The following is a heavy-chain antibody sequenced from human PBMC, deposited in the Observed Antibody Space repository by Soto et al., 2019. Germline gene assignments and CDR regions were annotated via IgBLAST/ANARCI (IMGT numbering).Heavy chain of an antibody. D-gene: IGHD3-10*01. CDR1: GFTFSTYG. V-gene: IGHV3-30*03. J-gene: IGHJ5*02. Sequence: GGSLRLSCAASGFTFSTYGMDWVRQAPGKGLEWVAVISYDGTNKYYADSVKSRFTISRDNSKNTLYLQMNSLRAEDTAVYYCVGSGSYYMFDPWGQGTLVTVSS. CDR2: ISYDGTNK. CDR3: VGSGSYYMFDP.